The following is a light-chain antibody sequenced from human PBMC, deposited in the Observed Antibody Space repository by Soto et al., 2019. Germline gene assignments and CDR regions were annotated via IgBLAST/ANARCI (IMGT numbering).Light chain of an antibody. CDR1: SSNIGGNS. J-gene: IGLJ1*01. Sequence: QSVMTQPPSVSAAPGQKVTISCSGSSSNIGGNSVSWYQQLPGTAPKLLIYDDDKRPSGIPDRFSGSKSGTSATLGITGFQTGDEADYYCGSWDSSLSAYVFATGTTLNVL. CDR3: GSWDSSLSAYV. CDR2: DDD. V-gene: IGLV1-51*01.